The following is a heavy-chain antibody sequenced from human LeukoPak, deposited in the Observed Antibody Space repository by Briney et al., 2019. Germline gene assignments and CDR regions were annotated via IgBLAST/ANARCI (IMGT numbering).Heavy chain of an antibody. V-gene: IGHV3-33*01. CDR3: ARDNIAVALNSYGMDV. CDR2: IWYDGSNK. Sequence: GGSLRLSCAASGFTFSSYGMHWVRQAPGKGLEWVAVIWYDGSNKYYADSVKGRFTISRDNSKNTLYLQMNSLRAEDTAVYYCARDNIAVALNSYGMDVWGQGTTVTVSS. J-gene: IGHJ6*02. CDR1: GFTFSSYG. D-gene: IGHD6-19*01.